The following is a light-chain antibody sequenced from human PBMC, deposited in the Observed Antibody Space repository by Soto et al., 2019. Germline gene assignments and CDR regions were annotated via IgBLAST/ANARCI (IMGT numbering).Light chain of an antibody. CDR1: SSDVGAYNY. Sequence: QSALTQPASVSGSPGQSITISCTGTSSDVGAYNYVSWYQQHPGKAPKLMIYEVINRPSGVSNRFSGSKSGNTASLTISGLQAEDEADYYCSSYTTSTTPVLFGGGTKVTVL. CDR3: SSYTTSTTPVL. CDR2: EVI. J-gene: IGLJ2*01. V-gene: IGLV2-14*01.